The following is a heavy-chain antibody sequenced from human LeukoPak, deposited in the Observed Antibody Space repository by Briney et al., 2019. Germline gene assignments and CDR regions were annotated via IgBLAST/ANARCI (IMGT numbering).Heavy chain of an antibody. CDR2: ISGSGGST. CDR3: AKCYYDSSGYYLGY. D-gene: IGHD3-22*01. Sequence: GGSLRLSCAASGFTFSSSAISWVRQAPGKGLEWVSAISGSGGSTYYADSVKGRFTISRDNSKSTLYLQLNSLRAEDTALYYCAKCYYDSSGYYLGYWGQGTLVTVSS. CDR1: GFTFSSSA. J-gene: IGHJ4*02. V-gene: IGHV3-23*01.